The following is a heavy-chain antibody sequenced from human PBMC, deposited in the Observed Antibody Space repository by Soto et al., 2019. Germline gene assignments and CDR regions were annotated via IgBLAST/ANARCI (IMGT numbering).Heavy chain of an antibody. J-gene: IGHJ3*02. Sequence: TLSLTCTVSGGSISSGGYYWSWIRQHPGKGLEWIGYIYYSGSTYYNPSLKSRVTISVDTSKNQFSLKLSSVTAADTAVYYCARGPSRRNPFDIWGQGTMVTVSS. CDR2: IYYSGST. CDR1: GGSISSGGYY. V-gene: IGHV4-31*03. CDR3: ARGPSRRNPFDI.